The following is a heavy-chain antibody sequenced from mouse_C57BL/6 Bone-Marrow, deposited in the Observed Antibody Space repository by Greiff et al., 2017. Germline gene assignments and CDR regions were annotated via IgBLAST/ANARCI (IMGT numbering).Heavy chain of an antibody. CDR3: ARGDGYYAVDY. V-gene: IGHV1-69*01. CDR2: IDPSDSYT. Sequence: QVQLQQPGAELVMPGASVKLSCKASGYTFTSYWMHWVKQRPGQGLEWIGEIDPSDSYTNYNQKFKGKSTLTVDKSSSTAYMQLSSLTSEDSAVYYCARGDGYYAVDYWGRRTAVAVSS. J-gene: IGHJ4*01. CDR1: GYTFTSYW. D-gene: IGHD2-3*01.